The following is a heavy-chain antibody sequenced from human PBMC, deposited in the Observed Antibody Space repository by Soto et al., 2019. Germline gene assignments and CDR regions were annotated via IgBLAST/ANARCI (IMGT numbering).Heavy chain of an antibody. J-gene: IGHJ4*02. CDR2: IIPIFGTA. CDR1: GGTFSSYA. CDR3: ATLKGFGEVRFDY. D-gene: IGHD3-10*01. V-gene: IGHV1-69*06. Sequence: SVKVSCKASGGTFSSYAISWVRQAPGQGLEWMGGIIPIFGTANYAQKFQGRVTITADKSTSTAYMELSSLRSEDTAVYYCATLKGFGEVRFDYWGQGTLVTVSS.